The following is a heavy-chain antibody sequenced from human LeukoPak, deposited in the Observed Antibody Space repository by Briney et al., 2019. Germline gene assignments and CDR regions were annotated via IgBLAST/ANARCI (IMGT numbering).Heavy chain of an antibody. CDR2: IYSGDIT. J-gene: IGHJ5*02. CDR3: ATDSSSWNIFDN. CDR1: GFTVGSKY. Sequence: GGSLRLSCAASGFTVGSKYMSWVRQAPGKGLEWVSLIYSGDITYYADSVKGRFTISRDNSKKTVHLQMDKLRAEDTAIYYCATDSSSWNIFDNWGQGTLVTVSS. D-gene: IGHD6-13*01. V-gene: IGHV3-53*01.